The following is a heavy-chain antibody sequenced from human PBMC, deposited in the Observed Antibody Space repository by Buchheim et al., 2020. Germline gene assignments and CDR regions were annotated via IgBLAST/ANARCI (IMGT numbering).Heavy chain of an antibody. D-gene: IGHD4-17*01. CDR3: ASAPTVTIAWIRFDP. J-gene: IGHJ5*02. V-gene: IGHV3-23*04. CDR1: GFTFSSYA. CDR2: ISGSGDNT. Sequence: EVQLVESGGGLVQPGGSLRLSCAVSGFTFSSYAMSWVRRAPGKGLEWVSSISGSGDNTYYADSVKRRFTISRDNSKSTLYLQMNSLRADDTAVYYCASAPTVTIAWIRFDPWGQGTL.